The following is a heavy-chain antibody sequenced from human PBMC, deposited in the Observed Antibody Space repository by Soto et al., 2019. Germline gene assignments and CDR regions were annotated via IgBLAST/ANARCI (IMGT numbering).Heavy chain of an antibody. D-gene: IGHD2-2*01. V-gene: IGHV1-18*01. Sequence: ASVKVSCKTSGYTFTSYGISWVRQAPGQGLEWMGWISGYKGKTNYVQKLQGRVTMTTDTSTSTAYMELRSLRSDDTAVYYCAIYVISVPGAMWDALDIWGQGTMVTVSS. CDR2: ISGYKGKT. CDR1: GYTFTSYG. J-gene: IGHJ3*02. CDR3: AIYVISVPGAMWDALDI.